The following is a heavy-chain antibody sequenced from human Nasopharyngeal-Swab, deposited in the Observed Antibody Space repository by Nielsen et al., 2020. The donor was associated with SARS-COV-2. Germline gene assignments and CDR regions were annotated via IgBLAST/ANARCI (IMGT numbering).Heavy chain of an antibody. CDR1: VGSFSGYY. CDR2: INHSGRT. V-gene: IGHV4-34*01. CDR3: AREVRGYAYGTRSFDI. Sequence: SETLSLTCAVYVGSFSGYYWTWIRQPPGEGLEWIGEINHSGRTNYNPSLKSRVTISVDTSKNQFSLKLTSVTAADTAVYYCAREVRGYAYGTRSFDIWGQGTMVTVSS. D-gene: IGHD5-18*01. J-gene: IGHJ3*02.